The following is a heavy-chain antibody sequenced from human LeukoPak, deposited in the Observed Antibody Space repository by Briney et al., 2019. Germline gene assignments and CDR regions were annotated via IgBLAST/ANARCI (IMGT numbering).Heavy chain of an antibody. CDR1: GFTFSSYG. Sequence: PGRSLRLSCAASGFTFSSYGMHWVRQAPGKGLEWVAVISYDGSNKYYADSVKGRFTISRDNSKNTLYLQMNSLRAEDTAVYYCAKERREMATIGGILDYWGQGTLVTVSS. D-gene: IGHD5-24*01. V-gene: IGHV3-30*18. J-gene: IGHJ4*02. CDR3: AKERREMATIGGILDY. CDR2: ISYDGSNK.